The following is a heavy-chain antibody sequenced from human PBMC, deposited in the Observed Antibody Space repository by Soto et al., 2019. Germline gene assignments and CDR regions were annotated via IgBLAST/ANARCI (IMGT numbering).Heavy chain of an antibody. CDR3: AVTQGAGQAASTAFDP. J-gene: IGHJ5*02. CDR2: IIPIFGTA. CDR1: GGTFSSYA. Sequence: QVQLVQSGAEVKKPGSSVKVSCKASGGTFSSYAISWVRQAPGQGLEWMGGIIPIFGTANYAQKFQGRVTITADESTSKAYMELSSLRSEDTAVYYCAVTQGAGQAASTAFDPWGQGTLVTVSS. V-gene: IGHV1-69*01. D-gene: IGHD2-15*01.